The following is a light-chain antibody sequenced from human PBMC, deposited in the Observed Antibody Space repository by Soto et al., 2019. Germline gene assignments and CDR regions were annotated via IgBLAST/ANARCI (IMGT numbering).Light chain of an antibody. Sequence: DIQMTPSPSSLSAAVGDDVTITCRASQGISSYLAWYQQKPGKAPKLLIYAASTLQSGVPSRFSGSGSGTEFTLTISSLQPDDFASYYCQHYNSYPWTFGRGTKVDIK. J-gene: IGKJ1*01. CDR3: QHYNSYPWT. CDR1: QGISSY. CDR2: AAS. V-gene: IGKV1-16*01.